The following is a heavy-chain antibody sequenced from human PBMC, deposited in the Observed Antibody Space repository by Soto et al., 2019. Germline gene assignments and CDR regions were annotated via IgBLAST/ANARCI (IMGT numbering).Heavy chain of an antibody. CDR2: IYWNDDK. CDR1: GFSLRTSGVG. Sequence: SGHTLVNPTQTLTLTCIFSGFSLRTSGVGVGWIRQPPGKALEWLGFIYWNDDKRYSPSLKSRLTITKDTSKNQVVLTMTNMDPVDTATYYCAKSGSSGWYGWFDPWGQGTLVTVSS. J-gene: IGHJ5*02. D-gene: IGHD6-19*01. CDR3: AKSGSSGWYGWFDP. V-gene: IGHV2-5*01.